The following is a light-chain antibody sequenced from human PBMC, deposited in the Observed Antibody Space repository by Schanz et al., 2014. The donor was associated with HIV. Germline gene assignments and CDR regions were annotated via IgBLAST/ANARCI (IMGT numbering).Light chain of an antibody. CDR2: SSN. CDR3: AAWDDSLNGPM. J-gene: IGLJ2*01. CDR1: SSNIESNA. V-gene: IGLV1-44*01. Sequence: QSVLTQPPSASGTPGQRVTISCSGSSSNIESNAVDWYQHLPATAPKLLIYSSNQRPSGVPDRFSGSKSGTSASLAISGLQSEDEADYYCAAWDDSLNGPMLGGGTKLTVL.